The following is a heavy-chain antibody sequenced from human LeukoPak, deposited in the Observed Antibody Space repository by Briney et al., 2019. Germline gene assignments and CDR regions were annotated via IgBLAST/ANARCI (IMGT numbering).Heavy chain of an antibody. CDR2: ISAYNGNT. V-gene: IGHV1-18*01. CDR3: ARPGSSYGFDI. CDR1: GYTFTSYG. J-gene: IGHJ3*02. D-gene: IGHD3-10*01. Sequence: ASVKVSCKSSGYTFTSYGSSWVRQSPGQGLEWMGWISAYNGNTNYAQKLQGRVTMTPDTSTSTAYMELRRLRSDDTAVYYCARPGSSYGFDIWGQGTMVTVSS.